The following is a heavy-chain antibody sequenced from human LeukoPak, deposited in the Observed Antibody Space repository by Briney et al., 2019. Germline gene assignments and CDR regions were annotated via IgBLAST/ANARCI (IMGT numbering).Heavy chain of an antibody. CDR3: ARVRGYFSYSDY. CDR2: INHSGST. D-gene: IGHD3-22*01. CDR1: GGSFSGYY. V-gene: IGHV4-34*01. J-gene: IGHJ4*02. Sequence: PSETLSLTCAVYGGSFSGYYWSWIRQPPGKGLEWIGEINHSGSTNYNPSLKSRVTISVDTSKNQFSLKLSSVTAADTAVYYCARVRGYFSYSDYWGQGTLVTVSS.